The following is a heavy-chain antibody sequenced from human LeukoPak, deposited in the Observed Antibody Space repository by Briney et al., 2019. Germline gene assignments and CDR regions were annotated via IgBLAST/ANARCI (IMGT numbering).Heavy chain of an antibody. Sequence: GGSLRLSCAASGFTFSSYWMHWVRQAPGKGLVWVSRINTDGSSTSYADSVKGRFTISRDNAKNTLYLQMNSLRAEDTAVYYCAREERFLEWLSNFDYWGQGTLVTVSS. J-gene: IGHJ4*02. CDR2: INTDGSST. CDR1: GFTFSSYW. V-gene: IGHV3-74*01. CDR3: AREERFLEWLSNFDY. D-gene: IGHD3-3*01.